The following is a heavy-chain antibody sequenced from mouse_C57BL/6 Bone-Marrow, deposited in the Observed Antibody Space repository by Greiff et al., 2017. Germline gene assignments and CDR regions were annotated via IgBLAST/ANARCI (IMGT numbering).Heavy chain of an antibody. CDR1: GYTFTSYW. CDR3: ARGGGYYGSSLWFAY. J-gene: IGHJ3*01. Sequence: VQLQQPGAELVMPGASVKLSCKASGYTFTSYWMHWVKQRPGQGLEWIGEIDPSDSYTNYNQKFKGKSTLTVDKSSSTADMQLSSLTSEDSAVYYCARGGGYYGSSLWFAYWGQGTLVTVSA. V-gene: IGHV1-69*01. D-gene: IGHD1-1*01. CDR2: IDPSDSYT.